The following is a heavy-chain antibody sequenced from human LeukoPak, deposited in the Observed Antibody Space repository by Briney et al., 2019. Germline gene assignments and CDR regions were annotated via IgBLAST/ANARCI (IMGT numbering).Heavy chain of an antibody. Sequence: GSPRLSCAASGSTFSDYYMSWIRQAPGKGLEWVSYISSSSSYTNYADSVKGRFTISRDNAKNSLYLQMNSLRAEDTAVYYCARAVYSGYDLIFYFDYWGQGTLVTVSS. CDR1: GSTFSDYY. J-gene: IGHJ4*02. V-gene: IGHV3-11*06. CDR3: ARAVYSGYDLIFYFDY. CDR2: ISSSSSYT. D-gene: IGHD5-12*01.